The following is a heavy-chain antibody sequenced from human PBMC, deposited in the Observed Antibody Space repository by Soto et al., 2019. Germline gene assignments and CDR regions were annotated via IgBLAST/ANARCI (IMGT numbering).Heavy chain of an antibody. CDR1: GGTFSSYA. D-gene: IGHD3-22*01. J-gene: IGHJ3*02. CDR3: AITYQYXSSAHAAFDI. V-gene: IGHV1-69*13. CDR2: IIPIFGTA. Sequence: SVKVSCKASGGTFSSYAISWVRQAPGQGLEWMGGIIPIFGTANYAQKFQGRVTITADESTSTAYMELSSLRSEDTVVYYCAITYQYXSSAHAAFDIWGQGTMVTVSS.